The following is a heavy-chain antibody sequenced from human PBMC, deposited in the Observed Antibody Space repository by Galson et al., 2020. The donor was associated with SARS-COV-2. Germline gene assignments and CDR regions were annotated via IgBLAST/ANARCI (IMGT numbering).Heavy chain of an antibody. J-gene: IGHJ4*01. Sequence: ESLKISCAASGFTFSSYSMNWVRQAPGKGLEWVSSISSSSNYIYYPDSGKGRFTISRDNAKNSLYLQMNSLRAEDTAVYYCAIDVPSSGRSSPAALSNYAGLSTLGTVPS. CDR2: ISSSSNYI. CDR3: AIDVPSSGRSSPAALSNY. CDR1: GFTFSSYS. V-gene: IGHV3-21*01. D-gene: IGHD1-26*01.